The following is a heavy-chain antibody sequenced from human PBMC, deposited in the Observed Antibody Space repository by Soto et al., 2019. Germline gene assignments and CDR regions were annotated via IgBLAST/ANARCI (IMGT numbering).Heavy chain of an antibody. Sequence: QVTLKKSGPVLVKPTETLTLTCTVSGFSLSNARMGVSWIRQPPGKALEWLAHIFSNDEKSYSTSLKSRLTIPQPTAKSHVFLSMTYMDPVDTATYYCARMVLVPIYYSDYWGQGTLVTVSS. CDR2: IFSNDEK. CDR1: GFSLSNARMG. V-gene: IGHV2-26*01. J-gene: IGHJ4*02. CDR3: ARMVLVPIYYSDY. D-gene: IGHD6-13*01.